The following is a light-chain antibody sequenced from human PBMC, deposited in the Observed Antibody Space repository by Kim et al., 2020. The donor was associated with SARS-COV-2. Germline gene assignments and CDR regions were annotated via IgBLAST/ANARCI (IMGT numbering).Light chain of an antibody. CDR3: QQYSTSLYT. CDR2: GAS. Sequence: EIVLTQSPDTLSLSPGERATLSCRASQSVTSNYLAWYRQKPGQAPRLLIYGASSGATGIPDRFSASGSGTDFTLTISRLEPEDFAVYYCQQYSTSLYTFGQGTKLEIK. CDR1: QSVTSNY. V-gene: IGKV3-20*01. J-gene: IGKJ2*01.